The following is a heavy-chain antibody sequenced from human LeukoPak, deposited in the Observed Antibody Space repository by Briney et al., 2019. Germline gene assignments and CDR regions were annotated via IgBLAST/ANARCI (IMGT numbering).Heavy chain of an antibody. CDR1: GFTFSNYG. V-gene: IGHV3-23*01. J-gene: IGHJ4*02. CDR2: ISISGGST. D-gene: IGHD3-22*01. Sequence: PGGSLRLSCAASGFTFSNYGMSWVRQAPGKGLEWLSGISISGGSTYYADSVKGRVTISRDNSKSTLYLQMNSLRAEDTAVYYCAKDSSAYSPDYWGQGTLVTVSS. CDR3: AKDSSAYSPDY.